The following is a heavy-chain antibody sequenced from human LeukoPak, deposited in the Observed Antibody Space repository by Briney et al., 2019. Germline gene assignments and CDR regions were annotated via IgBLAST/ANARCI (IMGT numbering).Heavy chain of an antibody. D-gene: IGHD2-2*01. Sequence: GGSLRLSCVDFTFAFSNNNMNWVRQAPGKGLEWLSFIYNRGHVIEYADSVKGRFTISRDNAKNSLFLQMTSLRNDDTAVYYCARGAGSSWLYRWGQGTLVTVSS. V-gene: IGHV3-48*02. CDR2: IYNRGHVI. J-gene: IGHJ4*02. CDR1: TFAFSNNN. CDR3: ARGAGSSWLYR.